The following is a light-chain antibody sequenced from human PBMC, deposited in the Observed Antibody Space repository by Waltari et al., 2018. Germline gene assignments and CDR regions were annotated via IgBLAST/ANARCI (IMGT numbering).Light chain of an antibody. CDR3: AAWDDSLRGAF. V-gene: IGLV1-44*01. CDR2: GTT. J-gene: IGLJ1*01. Sequence: QSVLTQPPSTSGTPGQRVTISCSGGSSNLATNPVSWYQHFPGTAPKLLIFGTTQRPSGVPHRFSGSKSGTSASLAISGLQSEDEADYYCAAWDDSLRGAFFGTGTKVTV. CDR1: SSNLATNP.